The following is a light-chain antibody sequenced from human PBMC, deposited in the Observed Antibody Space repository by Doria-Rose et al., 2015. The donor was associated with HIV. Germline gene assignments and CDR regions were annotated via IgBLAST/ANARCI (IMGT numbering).Light chain of an antibody. CDR1: LSFSSTY. Sequence: TQPPGTLSLSPGERATLSCRASLSFSSTYLAWYQQKPGQAPSLLIYDGSTRATGIPDRFSASGSGTDFTRTINRLEPEDFALYYCHQYGTSWTFGQGTKVEI. J-gene: IGKJ1*01. V-gene: IGKV3-20*01. CDR3: HQYGTSWT. CDR2: DGS.